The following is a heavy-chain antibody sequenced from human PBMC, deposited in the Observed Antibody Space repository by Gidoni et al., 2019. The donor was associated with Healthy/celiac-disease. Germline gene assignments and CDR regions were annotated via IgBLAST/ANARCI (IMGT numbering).Heavy chain of an antibody. J-gene: IGHJ5*02. CDR3: ARVVTIFGVSSWFDP. V-gene: IGHV4-59*01. CDR2: IYYSGST. CDR1: GGSISSYY. D-gene: IGHD3-3*01. Sequence: QVQLQESGPGLVKPSETLSLTCTVSGGSISSYYWSWIRQPPGKGLEWIGYIYYSGSTNYNPSLKSRVTISVDTSKNQFSLKLSSVTAADTAVYYCARVVTIFGVSSWFDPWGQGTLVTVSS.